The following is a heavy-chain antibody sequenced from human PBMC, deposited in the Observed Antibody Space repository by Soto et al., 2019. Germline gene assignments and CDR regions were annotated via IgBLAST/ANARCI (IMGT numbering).Heavy chain of an antibody. D-gene: IGHD6-19*01. CDR2: ISYDGSNK. V-gene: IGHV3-30*18. CDR3: AKDEKWQWPGAYYYYYMDV. CDR1: GFTFSSYG. Sequence: GGSLRLSCAASGFTFSSYGMHWVRQAPGKGLEWVAVISYDGSNKYYADSVKGRFTISRDNSKNTLYLQMNSLRAEDTAVYYCAKDEKWQWPGAYYYYYMDVWGKGTTVTVSS. J-gene: IGHJ6*03.